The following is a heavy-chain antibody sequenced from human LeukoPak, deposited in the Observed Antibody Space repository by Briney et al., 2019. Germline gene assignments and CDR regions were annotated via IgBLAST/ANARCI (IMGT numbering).Heavy chain of an antibody. V-gene: IGHV1-2*02. CDR1: GGTFSSYA. J-gene: IGHJ4*02. CDR2: INPNSGGT. Sequence: ASVKVSCKASGGTFSSYAISWVRQAPGQGLEWMGWINPNSGGTNYAQKFQGRVTMTRDTSISTAYMELSRLRSDDTAVYYCARTRGYDYVWGSYAYWGQGTLVTVSS. CDR3: ARTRGYDYVWGSYAY. D-gene: IGHD3-16*01.